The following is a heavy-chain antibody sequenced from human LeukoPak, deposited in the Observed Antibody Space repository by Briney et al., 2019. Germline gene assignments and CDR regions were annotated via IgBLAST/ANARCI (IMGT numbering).Heavy chain of an antibody. Sequence: PGGSLRLSCAASGFSFSNYNMNRVRQAPGKGLEWLSYIGSSSSTIYYADSVRGRFTISRDNAKNALYLQMNSPRDEDTAVYFCARDREYCSSTSCSYYYMDVWGKGTTVTVSS. CDR3: ARDREYCSSTSCSYYYMDV. J-gene: IGHJ6*03. CDR2: IGSSSSTI. V-gene: IGHV3-48*02. CDR1: GFSFSNYN. D-gene: IGHD2-2*01.